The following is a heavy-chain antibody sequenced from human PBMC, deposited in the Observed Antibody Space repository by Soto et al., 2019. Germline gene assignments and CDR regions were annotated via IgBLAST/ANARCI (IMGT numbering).Heavy chain of an antibody. CDR2: ITSGSSYI. V-gene: IGHV3-21*01. CDR1: GFTFSSYS. Sequence: GGSLRLSCAASGFTFSSYSMNWVRQAPGKGLEWVSSITSGSSYIYYADSVKGRFTISRDNAKNSLYLQMDSLRGEDTAVDYCCRRGRNSSGSYSDYWGQGTLVTVSS. J-gene: IGHJ4*02. CDR3: CRRGRNSSGSYSDY. D-gene: IGHD1-26*01.